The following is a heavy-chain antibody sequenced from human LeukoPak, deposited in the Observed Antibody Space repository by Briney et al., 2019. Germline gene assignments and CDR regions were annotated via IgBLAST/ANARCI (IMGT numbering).Heavy chain of an antibody. D-gene: IGHD2-2*01. V-gene: IGHV4-61*02. CDR3: ARDRSRRIVVIPAARNAFDI. J-gene: IGHJ3*02. Sequence: PSQTLSLTCTVSGGSISSGSYYWSWIRQPAGKGLEWIGRIHTSGSTNYNPSLKSRVTISVDTSKNQFSLKLSSVTAADTAVYYCARDRSRRIVVIPAARNAFDIWGQGTMVTVSS. CDR1: GGSISSGSYY. CDR2: IHTSGST.